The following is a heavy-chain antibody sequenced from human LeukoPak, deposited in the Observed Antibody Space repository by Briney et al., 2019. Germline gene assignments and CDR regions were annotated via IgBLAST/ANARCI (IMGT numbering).Heavy chain of an antibody. CDR1: NFSIGSGYY. D-gene: IGHD3-22*01. V-gene: IGHV4-38-2*02. J-gene: IGHJ3*01. Sequence: PSETLSLTCTVSNFSIGSGYYWGWIRQPPGKGLQWIGSIYQTANTYYNPSLNSRLTISMDTSKNQFSLRLTSAGGVGYSYSDSYFYSDNAFAHWGQGTMVAVSS. CDR2: IYQTANT. CDR3: YFYSDNAFAH.